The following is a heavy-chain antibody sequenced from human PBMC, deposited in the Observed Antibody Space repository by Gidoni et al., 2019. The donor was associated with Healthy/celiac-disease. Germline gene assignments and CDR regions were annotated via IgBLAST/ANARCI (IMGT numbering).Heavy chain of an antibody. Sequence: EGQLVESGGGVRQTGGSLRLCCTDSGVTFDEYAMHWVRQAPGTGLEWVSLISWYGGSTYYADSVNGRFTISRHNSKHSLYLQMNSLRAEDTAFHSCAKGLSLVVAAPSDYWGQVTLVPVSS. CDR3: AKGLSLVVAAPSDY. CDR2: ISWYGGST. CDR1: GVTFDEYA. D-gene: IGHD2-15*01. V-gene: IGHV3-43D*03. J-gene: IGHJ4*02.